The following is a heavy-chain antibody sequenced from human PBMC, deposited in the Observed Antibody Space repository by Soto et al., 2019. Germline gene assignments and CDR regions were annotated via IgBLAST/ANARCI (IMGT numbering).Heavy chain of an antibody. CDR1: GFSLSTSGMC. D-gene: IGHD3-16*02. CDR2: IDWDDDK. CDR3: ARIRAYYDYVWGSYRYHYYYYGMDV. V-gene: IGHV2-70*01. J-gene: IGHJ6*02. Sequence: SGPTLVNPTQTLTLTCTFSGFSLSTSGMCVSWIRQPPGKALEWLALIDWDDDKYYSTSLKTRLTISKDTSKNQVVLTMTNMDPVDTATYYCARIRAYYDYVWGSYRYHYYYYGMDVWGQGTTVPVSS.